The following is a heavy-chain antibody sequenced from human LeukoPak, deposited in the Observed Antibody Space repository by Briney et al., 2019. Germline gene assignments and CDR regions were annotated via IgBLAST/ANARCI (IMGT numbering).Heavy chain of an antibody. J-gene: IGHJ4*02. Sequence: SETLSLTCTVSGGSISSSSYYWGWIRQPPGKGLEWIGSIYYSGSAYYNPSLKSRLTISVDTSKNQFSLKLSSVTAADTAVYYCARQHVLLWFGDREEGMYYFDYWGQGTLVTVSS. CDR1: GGSISSSSYY. D-gene: IGHD3-10*01. V-gene: IGHV4-39*01. CDR2: IYYSGSA. CDR3: ARQHVLLWFGDREEGMYYFDY.